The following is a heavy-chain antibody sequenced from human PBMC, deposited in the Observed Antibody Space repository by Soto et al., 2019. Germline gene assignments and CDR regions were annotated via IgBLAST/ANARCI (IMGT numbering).Heavy chain of an antibody. V-gene: IGHV3-33*01. CDR3: ARDPMNYYGSGSYYGAIDY. D-gene: IGHD3-10*01. CDR2: IWYDGSNK. J-gene: IGHJ4*02. Sequence: GGSLRLSCAASGFTFSSYGMHWVRQASGKGLEWVAVIWYDGSNKYYADSVKGRFTISRDNSKNTLYLQMNSLRAEDTAVYYCARDPMNYYGSGSYYGAIDYWGQGTLVTVSS. CDR1: GFTFSSYG.